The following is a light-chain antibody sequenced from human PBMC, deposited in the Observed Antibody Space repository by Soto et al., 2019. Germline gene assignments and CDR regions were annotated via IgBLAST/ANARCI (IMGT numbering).Light chain of an antibody. CDR1: QNIRSS. Sequence: EVLMTQSPASLSSSPGEMFTLSCRASQNIRSSLAWYQQRPGQAPRLLIYDASTRATGIPPRFSGGGSGTEFTVTISSLQSEDFAIYYCQQYDIWPPYTFGQGTKVDIK. J-gene: IGKJ2*01. CDR2: DAS. CDR3: QQYDIWPPYT. V-gene: IGKV3-15*01.